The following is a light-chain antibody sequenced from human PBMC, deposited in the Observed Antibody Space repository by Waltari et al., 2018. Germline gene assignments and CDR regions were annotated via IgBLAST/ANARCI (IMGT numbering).Light chain of an antibody. CDR2: GAS. J-gene: IGKJ1*01. CDR3: QQYNNWAWT. Sequence: EIVMTQSPATLSVSPGERATLSCRASQSVSSNLAWYQQKPGQAPRLRIYGASTRATGIPARFRGSGSGTEFTLTISSLQSEDFAVYYCQQYNNWAWTFGQGTKVEIK. CDR1: QSVSSN. V-gene: IGKV3-15*01.